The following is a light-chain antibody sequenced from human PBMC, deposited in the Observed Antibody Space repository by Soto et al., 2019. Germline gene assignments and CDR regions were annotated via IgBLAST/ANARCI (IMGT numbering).Light chain of an antibody. CDR2: GAS. CDR1: QSVTYN. V-gene: IGKV3-15*01. J-gene: IGKJ5*01. CDR3: QQRSNWAIT. Sequence: ETMLTQSPATLSASPGERVTLSCRATQSVTYNLAWYQQKPGQAPRLLIYGASTRATGIPARFSGRGSGTDFTLTISRLEPEDFAVYYCQQRSNWAITFGQGTRLEIK.